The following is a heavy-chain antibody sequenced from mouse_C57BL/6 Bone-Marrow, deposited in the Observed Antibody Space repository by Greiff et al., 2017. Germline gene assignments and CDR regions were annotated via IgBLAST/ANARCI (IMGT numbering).Heavy chain of an antibody. D-gene: IGHD2-10*01. Sequence: QVQLKQSGAELVRPGASVTLSCKASGYTFTDYEMHWVKQTPVHGLEWIGAIDPETGGTAYNQKFKGKAILTADKSSSTAYMELRSLTSEDSAVYYCTRGTYYFFMDYWGQGTSVTVSS. V-gene: IGHV1-15*01. CDR2: IDPETGGT. J-gene: IGHJ4*01. CDR1: GYTFTDYE. CDR3: TRGTYYFFMDY.